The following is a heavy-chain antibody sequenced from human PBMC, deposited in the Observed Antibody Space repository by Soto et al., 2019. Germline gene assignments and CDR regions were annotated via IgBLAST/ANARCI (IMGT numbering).Heavy chain of an antibody. V-gene: IGHV4-4*02. CDR1: GDSISSNVW. Sequence: QVQLQESGPGLVRPSGTLSLTCAVSGDSISSNVWWSWVRQPPGKGLEWIGEIYHSGSANFNPSLKSRVTMSVDTSKNQFSLKLNSVTAAGTAMYYCARDAAVPGETDRFDYWGQGTLVSVSS. CDR2: IYHSGSA. J-gene: IGHJ4*02. CDR3: ARDAAVPGETDRFDY. D-gene: IGHD6-19*01.